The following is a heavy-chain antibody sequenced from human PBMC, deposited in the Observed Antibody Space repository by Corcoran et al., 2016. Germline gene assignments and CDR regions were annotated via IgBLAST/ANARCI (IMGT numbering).Heavy chain of an antibody. Sequence: QVQLVQSGAELKKPGASVKVSCKASGYTFTSYGISWVRQAPGQGLEWMGWISAYNGNTNYAQKLQGRVTMTTDTSTSTAYMELRSLRSDDPAVYYCTRGGYCSGASCPQRRYYYYGMDVWGQGTTVTVSS. D-gene: IGHD2-15*01. CDR2: ISAYNGNT. J-gene: IGHJ6*02. CDR1: GYTFTSYG. CDR3: TRGGYCSGASCPQRRYYYYGMDV. V-gene: IGHV1-18*01.